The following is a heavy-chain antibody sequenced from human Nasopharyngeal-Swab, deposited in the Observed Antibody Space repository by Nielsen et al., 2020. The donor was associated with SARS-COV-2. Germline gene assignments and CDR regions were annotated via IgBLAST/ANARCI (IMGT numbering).Heavy chain of an antibody. D-gene: IGHD3-22*01. CDR2: ISGSGGST. J-gene: IGHJ4*02. CDR3: ANVPETMIVESPLS. CDR1: GFTFSSYA. V-gene: IGHV3-23*01. Sequence: LSLTCAASGFTFSSYAMSWVRQAPGKGLEWVSAISGSGGSTYYADSVKGRFTISRDNSKNTLYLQMNSLRVEDTAVYYCANVPETMIVESPLSWGQGTLVTVSS.